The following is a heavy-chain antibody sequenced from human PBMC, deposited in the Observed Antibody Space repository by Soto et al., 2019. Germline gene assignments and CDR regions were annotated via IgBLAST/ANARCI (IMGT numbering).Heavy chain of an antibody. Sequence: QVQLVESGGGVVQPGRSLRLSCAASGFTFSSYGMHWVRQAPGKGLEWVAVISYDGSNKYYADSVKGRFTISRDNSKNTMDLQINSLRAEETAVYYCAKEGGYYGSGSYTVGENYYGMDVWGQGTTVTVSS. D-gene: IGHD3-10*01. CDR3: AKEGGYYGSGSYTVGENYYGMDV. CDR2: ISYDGSNK. V-gene: IGHV3-30*18. J-gene: IGHJ6*02. CDR1: GFTFSSYG.